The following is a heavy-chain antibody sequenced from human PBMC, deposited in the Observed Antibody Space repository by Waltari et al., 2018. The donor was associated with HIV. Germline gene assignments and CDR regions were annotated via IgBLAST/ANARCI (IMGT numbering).Heavy chain of an antibody. CDR3: AREALYDSSGYYFDY. Sequence: EVQLVESGGGLVQPGGSLRLSCAASEFTFNNYWMTWVRQAPGKRQEWVANIKQDESEKYYVDSVKGRFTISRDNAKNSLFLQMNSLRAEDTAVYYCAREALYDSSGYYFDYCGQGTLVTVSS. CDR2: IKQDESEK. V-gene: IGHV3-7*01. D-gene: IGHD3-22*01. J-gene: IGHJ4*02. CDR1: EFTFNNYW.